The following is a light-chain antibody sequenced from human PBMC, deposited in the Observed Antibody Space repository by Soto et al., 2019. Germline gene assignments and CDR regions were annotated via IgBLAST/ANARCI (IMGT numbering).Light chain of an antibody. CDR1: QSLVAGEGNTF. CDR3: LQGTISPNI. V-gene: IGKV2-30*01. J-gene: IGKJ2*01. CDR2: EVS. Sequence: DVVMTQSPLSLPVTVGQPASISCRSSQSLVAGEGNTFLNWFQQTPGQSPRHLSYEVSSRDCGVPDRFSGSGSGTYFTLTISRVEAEDFGVYYCLQGTISPNIFGGGTKLEIK.